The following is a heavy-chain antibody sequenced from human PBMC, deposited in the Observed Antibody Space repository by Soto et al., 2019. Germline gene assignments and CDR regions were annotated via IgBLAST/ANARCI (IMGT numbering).Heavy chain of an antibody. V-gene: IGHV3-48*02. CDR2: ISSSSSTI. CDR1: GFTFSSYS. CDR3: ARDLPAAIKTYGIDV. J-gene: IGHJ6*02. Sequence: GGSLRLSCAASGFTFSSYSMNWVRQAPGKGLEWVSYISSSSSTIYYADSVKGRFTISRDNAKNSLYLQMNSLRDEDTAVYYCARDLPAAIKTYGIDVWGQGTTVTVSS. D-gene: IGHD2-2*01.